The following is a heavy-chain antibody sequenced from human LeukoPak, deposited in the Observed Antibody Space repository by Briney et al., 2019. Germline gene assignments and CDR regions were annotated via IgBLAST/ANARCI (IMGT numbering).Heavy chain of an antibody. D-gene: IGHD3-3*01. V-gene: IGHV4-34*01. CDR3: ASADRYYDFWSGKTRQGLDYGG. CDR2: ITHNSST. J-gene: IGHJ4*02. CDR1: GGSISCYN. Sequence: PSETLSLTCAVYGGSISCYNWCWSRLPPHNGQELGGEITHNSSTSYNPSLKSQVTISVDTSKNQFSLNLSLVTAADTAVDYYASADRYYDFWSGKTRQGLDYGGWGKGALVT.